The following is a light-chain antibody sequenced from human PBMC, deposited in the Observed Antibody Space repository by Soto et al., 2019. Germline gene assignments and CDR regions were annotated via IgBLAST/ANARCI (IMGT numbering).Light chain of an antibody. CDR1: SSDVGSYNL. CDR3: CSYAGSSTFVV. Sequence: QSVLTQPASVSGSPGQSITISCTGTSSDVGSYNLVSWYQQHPGKAPKLMIYEGSKRPSGVSNRFSGSKSGNTASLTISGLQAEAEADYYCCSYAGSSTFVVFGGGTKLTVL. V-gene: IGLV2-23*03. CDR2: EGS. J-gene: IGLJ2*01.